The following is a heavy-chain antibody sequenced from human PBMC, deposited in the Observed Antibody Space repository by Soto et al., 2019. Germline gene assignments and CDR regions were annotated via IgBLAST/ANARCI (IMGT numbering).Heavy chain of an antibody. CDR3: ARDEDSSFGNYGYFDY. J-gene: IGHJ4*02. CDR2: IWYDGSNK. Sequence: GGSLRLSCAASGFTFSSYGMHWVRQAPGKGLEWVAVIWYDGSNKYYVDSVKGRFTISRDNSKNTLYLQMNSLRAEDTAVYYCARDEDSSFGNYGYFDYWGQGTLVTVSS. CDR1: GFTFSSYG. V-gene: IGHV3-33*08. D-gene: IGHD4-4*01.